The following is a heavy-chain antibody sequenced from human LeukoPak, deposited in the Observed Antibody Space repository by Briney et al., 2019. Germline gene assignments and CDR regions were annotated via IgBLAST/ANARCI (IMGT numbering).Heavy chain of an antibody. CDR2: IYYSGST. CDR1: GGSISSSGYY. V-gene: IGHV4-39*01. D-gene: IGHD2-15*01. Sequence: SETLSLTCTVSGGSISSSGYYWGRIRQPPGKGLEWIGSIYYSGSTYYNPSLKSRVTISVDTSKNQFSLKLSSVTAADTAVYYCARHNYCNGGSCFHHCFAPWGQGTLVTVSS. CDR3: ARHNYCNGGSCFHHCFAP. J-gene: IGHJ5*02.